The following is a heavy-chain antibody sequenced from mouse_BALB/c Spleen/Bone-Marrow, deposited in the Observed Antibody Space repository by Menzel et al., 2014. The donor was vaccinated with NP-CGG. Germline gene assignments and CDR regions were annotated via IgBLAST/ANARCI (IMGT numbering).Heavy chain of an antibody. Sequence: VQLQQSGAELVKPGASVKLSCTASGFNIKDTYMHWVKQRPEQGLEWIGRIDPANGNTKYDPKFQGKATITADTSSNTAYLQLSSLTSEDTAVYCCARYRYDGPGFAYWGQGTLVTVSA. CDR3: ARYRYDGPGFAY. V-gene: IGHV14-3*02. CDR2: IDPANGNT. J-gene: IGHJ3*01. CDR1: GFNIKDTY. D-gene: IGHD2-14*01.